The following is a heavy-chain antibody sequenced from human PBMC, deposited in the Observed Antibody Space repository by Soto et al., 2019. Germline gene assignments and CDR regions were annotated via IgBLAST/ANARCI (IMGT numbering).Heavy chain of an antibody. Sequence: SETLSLTCAVYGGSFSGYYWSWIRQPPGKGLEWIGEINHSGSTNYNPSLKSRVTISVDTSKNQFSLKLSSVTAADTAVYYCARVVRGIAAAAPPYYFDYWGQGTLVT. V-gene: IGHV4-34*01. J-gene: IGHJ4*02. CDR3: ARVVRGIAAAAPPYYFDY. CDR2: INHSGST. D-gene: IGHD6-13*01. CDR1: GGSFSGYY.